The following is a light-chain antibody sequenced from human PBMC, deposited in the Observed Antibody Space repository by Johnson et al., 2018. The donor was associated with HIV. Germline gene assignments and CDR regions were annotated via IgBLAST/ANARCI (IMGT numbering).Light chain of an antibody. CDR2: EDN. J-gene: IGLJ1*01. CDR3: ATWDRSLTLGGV. V-gene: IGLV1-51*02. Sequence: HSVLTQPPSVSAAPGQKVTISCSGSSSNIGSNYVSWYQQFPGAAPKLLIYEDNKRPSGIPDRFSGSKSGTSATLGITGIQTGDEADYNCATWDRSLTLGGVFGSGTKVTFL. CDR1: SSNIGSNY.